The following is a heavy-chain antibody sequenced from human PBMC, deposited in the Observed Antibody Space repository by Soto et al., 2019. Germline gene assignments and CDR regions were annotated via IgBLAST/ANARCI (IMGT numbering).Heavy chain of an antibody. J-gene: IGHJ5*02. CDR2: MIPNRGNT. Sequence: QVQLVQSGAEVKKPGASVKVSCKASGYTFTSYDVNWVRQATGEGLEWMGWMIPNRGNTGYAQKFQGRVTMTRNTSISTAYMELSSLRSEDTAVYYCATGRSHREWLSSSNWFDPWGQGTLVTVSS. CDR1: GYTFTSYD. D-gene: IGHD3-3*01. V-gene: IGHV1-8*01. CDR3: ATGRSHREWLSSSNWFDP.